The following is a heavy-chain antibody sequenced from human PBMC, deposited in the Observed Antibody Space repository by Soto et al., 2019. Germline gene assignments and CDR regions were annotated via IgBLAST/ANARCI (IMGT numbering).Heavy chain of an antibody. CDR1: GGTFSNYA. V-gene: IGHV1-69*12. CDR3: AQTLGSAVAGPGRFDL. Sequence: QVQLVQSGAEVKKPGSSVKVSCKASGGTFSNYAISWLRQAPGQGLEWMGGITPFFGTANYAQKFQGRVTITADESMSTAYMELSRLRSEDTAVYYCAQTLGSAVAGPGRFDLWGRGTLVTVSS. J-gene: IGHJ2*01. D-gene: IGHD6-19*01. CDR2: ITPFFGTA.